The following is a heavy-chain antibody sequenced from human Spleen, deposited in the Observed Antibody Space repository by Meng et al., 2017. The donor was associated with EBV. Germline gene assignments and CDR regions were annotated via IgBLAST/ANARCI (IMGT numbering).Heavy chain of an antibody. Sequence: QVEESGPGQVKRSGILSLPYAVSVASNSISNVWTWVRQPTRNGLEWIDELYLSGPTIYNPSLKNRVAMSVDKSKHQFSLKVNSVIAADAAVYYCARCDRASMTTVTSLVYWGQGTLVTVSS. CDR2: LYLSGPT. CDR1: VASNSISNV. J-gene: IGHJ4*02. D-gene: IGHD4-11*01. CDR3: ARCDRASMTTVTSLVY. V-gene: IGHV4-4*02.